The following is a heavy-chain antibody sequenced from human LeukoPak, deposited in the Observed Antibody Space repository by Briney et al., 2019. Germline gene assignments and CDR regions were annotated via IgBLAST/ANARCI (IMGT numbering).Heavy chain of an antibody. D-gene: IGHD4-17*01. J-gene: IGHJ2*01. CDR1: ADSISSRSYY. CDR3: ANSLGGDYGWFGGQFGL. Sequence: PSETLSLTCTVSADSISSRSYYWAWLRQAPVKGLEWIGSIHSSGSTYYNPSLKSRLTLSVDTSKNLFSLRLISVTAADTAVYYCANSLGGDYGWFGGQFGLWGRGTLVTVSS. V-gene: IGHV4-39*02. CDR2: IHSSGST.